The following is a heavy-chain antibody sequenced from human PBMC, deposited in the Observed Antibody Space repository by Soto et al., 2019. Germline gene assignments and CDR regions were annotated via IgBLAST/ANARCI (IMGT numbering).Heavy chain of an antibody. J-gene: IGHJ4*02. CDR2: ISAYNGNT. CDR3: ARDWYYDSSGYFDY. CDR1: GYTFTSYG. D-gene: IGHD3-22*01. V-gene: IGHV1-18*01. Sequence: ASVKVSCKASGYTFTSYGISWVRQAPGQGLEWMGWISAYNGNTNYAQKLQGRVTMTTDTSTSTAYMELRSLRSDDTAVYYCARDWYYDSSGYFDYWGQGTLVTSPQ.